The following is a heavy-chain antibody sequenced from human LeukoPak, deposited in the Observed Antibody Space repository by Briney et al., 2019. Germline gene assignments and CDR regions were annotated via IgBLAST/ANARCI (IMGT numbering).Heavy chain of an antibody. Sequence: PGGSLRLSCAASGFTFSSCWMHWVRQAPGKGLVWVSRINSDGSSTSYADSVKGRFTISRDNAKNTLYLQMNSLRAEDTAVYYCAREGDDYGDFDYWGQGTLVTVSS. CDR3: AREGDDYGDFDY. V-gene: IGHV3-74*01. CDR2: INSDGSST. J-gene: IGHJ4*02. D-gene: IGHD4-17*01. CDR1: GFTFSSCW.